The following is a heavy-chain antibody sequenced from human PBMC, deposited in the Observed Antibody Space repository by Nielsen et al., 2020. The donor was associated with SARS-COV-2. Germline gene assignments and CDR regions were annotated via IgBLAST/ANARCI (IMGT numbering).Heavy chain of an antibody. D-gene: IGHD1-26*01. Sequence: GESLKISCAASGFTFSTYAMNWVRQAPGKGLEWVSSISSAGTYIFYGDSMKGRFTISRDNSRNTLYLQMNSLRVEDTAVYYCVKWVELDFGYYYYGMDVWGQGTTVTVSS. CDR3: VKWVELDFGYYYYGMDV. V-gene: IGHV3-21*04. CDR2: ISSAGTYI. J-gene: IGHJ6*02. CDR1: GFTFSTYA.